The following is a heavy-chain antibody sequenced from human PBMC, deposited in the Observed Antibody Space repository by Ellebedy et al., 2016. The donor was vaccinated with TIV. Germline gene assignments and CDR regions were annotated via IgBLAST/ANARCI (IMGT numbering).Heavy chain of an antibody. D-gene: IGHD3-16*01. CDR2: INEDGSEE. J-gene: IGHJ4*02. CDR3: ARDLNWGTN. Sequence: GESLKISXAASGFTFTTYWMSWVRQAPGKGPEGVANINEDGSEETYVDSVKGRFTISRDNAKNSLYLQMNSLRAEDTAVYYCARDLNWGTNWGQGTLVTVSS. V-gene: IGHV3-7*01. CDR1: GFTFTTYW.